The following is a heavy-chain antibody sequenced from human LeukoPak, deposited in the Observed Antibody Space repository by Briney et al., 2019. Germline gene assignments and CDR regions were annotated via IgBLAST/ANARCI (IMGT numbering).Heavy chain of an antibody. J-gene: IGHJ4*02. V-gene: IGHV4-39*01. CDR2: MSYSGST. CDR3: ARRCTRASGGSCYSFDY. D-gene: IGHD2-15*01. CDR1: GGSISSSSNY. Sequence: SETLSLTCTVSGGSISSSSNYWGWIRQPPGKGLEWIGSMSYSGSTYDNPSLKSRVTISADTSKNQFSLKLSSVTAADTAVYYCARRCTRASGGSCYSFDYWGQGTLVTVSS.